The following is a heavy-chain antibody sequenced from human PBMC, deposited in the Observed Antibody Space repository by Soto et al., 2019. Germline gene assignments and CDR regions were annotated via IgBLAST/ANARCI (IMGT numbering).Heavy chain of an antibody. CDR2: IKSKTDGGTT. J-gene: IGHJ6*02. D-gene: IGHD1-1*01. CDR1: GFTFSNAW. V-gene: IGHV3-15*07. CDR3: TTDASLYKDYYYYGMDV. Sequence: EVQLVESGGGLVKPGGSLRLSCAASGFTFSNAWMNWVGQAPGKGLEWVGRIKSKTDGGTTDYAAPVKGRFTISRDDSKNTLYLQMNSLKTEDTAVYYCTTDASLYKDYYYYGMDVWGQGTTVTVSS.